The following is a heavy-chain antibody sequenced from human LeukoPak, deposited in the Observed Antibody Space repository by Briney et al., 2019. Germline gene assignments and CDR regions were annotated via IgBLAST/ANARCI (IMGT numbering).Heavy chain of an antibody. Sequence: GGSLRLSCAASGFTFSSYWMSWVRQAPGKGLEWVANIKQDGSEKYYVDSVKGRFTISRDNAKNSLYLQMNSLRAEDTAAHYCAKDLEGTMVRGVIDYWGQGTQVTVSS. CDR2: IKQDGSEK. CDR3: AKDLEGTMVRGVIDY. D-gene: IGHD3-10*01. CDR1: GFTFSSYW. J-gene: IGHJ4*02. V-gene: IGHV3-7*03.